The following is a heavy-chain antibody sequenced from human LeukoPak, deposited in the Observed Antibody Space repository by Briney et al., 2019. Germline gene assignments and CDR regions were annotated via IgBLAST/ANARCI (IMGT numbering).Heavy chain of an antibody. V-gene: IGHV3-30*04. Sequence: GGSLRLSCAVSGFTFSSYAMHWVRQAPGKGLEWVAVISYDGSNKYHADSVKGRFTISRDNSKNTLYLQMNSLRAEDTAVFYCAREVFHPFYYHYYLDVWGKGTTVTVSS. CDR3: AREVFHPFYYHYYLDV. CDR2: ISYDGSNK. J-gene: IGHJ6*03. CDR1: GFTFSSYA.